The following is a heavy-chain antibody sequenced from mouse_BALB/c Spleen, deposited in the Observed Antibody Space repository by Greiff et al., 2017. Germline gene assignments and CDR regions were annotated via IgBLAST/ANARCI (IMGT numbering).Heavy chain of an antibody. CDR1: GYTFTSYW. CDR3: TYGNYWYFDV. Sequence: LQQPGSELVRPGASVKLSCKASGYTFTSYWMHWVKQRHGQGLEWIGNIYPGSGSTNYDEKFKSKGTLTVDTSSSTAYMHLSSLTSEDSAVYYCTYGNYWYFDVWGAGTTVTVSS. CDR2: IYPGSGST. D-gene: IGHD2-10*02. V-gene: IGHV1S22*01. J-gene: IGHJ1*01.